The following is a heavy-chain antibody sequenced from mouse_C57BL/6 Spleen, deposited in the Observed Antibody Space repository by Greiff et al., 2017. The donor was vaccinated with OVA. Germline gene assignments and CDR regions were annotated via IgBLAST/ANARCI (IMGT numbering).Heavy chain of an antibody. CDR2: INPGSGGT. CDR1: GYAFTNYF. D-gene: IGHD1-2*01. Sequence: VHLLESGAELVRPGTSVKVSCKASGYAFTNYFIQWVKQRPGQGLEWIGVINPGSGGTNYNEKFKGRATLTADKSSSTAYMQLSSLTSEDSAVYVCARYGSGYDAMDYWGQGISVTVSS. CDR3: ARYGSGYDAMDY. V-gene: IGHV1-54*01. J-gene: IGHJ4*01.